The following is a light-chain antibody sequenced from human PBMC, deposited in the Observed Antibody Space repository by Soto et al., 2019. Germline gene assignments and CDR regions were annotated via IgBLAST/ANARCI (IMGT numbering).Light chain of an antibody. CDR1: QGVSSTY. J-gene: IGKJ1*01. V-gene: IGKV3-20*01. CDR2: GAS. CDR3: QQFGGSSRT. Sequence: EIVLTQSPCTLSLSPGERATLSCRASQGVSSTYLAWYQQKPGQAPRLLIYGASFRATGIPDRFSGSGSGTDFTLTISRLEPEDFAVYYCQQFGGSSRTFGQGTKVDIK.